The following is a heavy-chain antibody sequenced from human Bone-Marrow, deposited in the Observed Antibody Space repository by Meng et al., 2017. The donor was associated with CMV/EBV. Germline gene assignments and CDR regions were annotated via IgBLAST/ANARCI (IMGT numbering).Heavy chain of an antibody. D-gene: IGHD4-23*01. CDR1: GGNISSGGCY. V-gene: IGHV4-31*02. CDR2: IYYTGNN. J-gene: IGHJ4*02. Sequence: SGGNISSGGCYWTWIRQHPGKGLEWVGYIYYTGNNSYTPSLRSRVTMSVDTSKNQFSLRVTSVTAADTAVYYCARRSMVVSRGGIDYWGQGTLVTVSS. CDR3: ARRSMVVSRGGIDY.